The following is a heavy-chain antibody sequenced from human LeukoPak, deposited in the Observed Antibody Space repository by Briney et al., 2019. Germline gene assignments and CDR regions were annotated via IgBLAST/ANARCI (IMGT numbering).Heavy chain of an antibody. CDR1: GGSVSSSHY. V-gene: IGHV4-39*07. Sequence: SETLSLTCTVSGGSVSSSHYWGWIRQPPGKGLEWIGSIYYGGSTSYIPSLKSRVTISLDTPKRQLSLKLSSVTAADTAVCYCARGFVVPVTYWQYGRPPVTRYYFDSWGQGTLVTVSS. CDR3: ARGFVVPVTYWQYGRPPVTRYYFDS. D-gene: IGHD2-2*01. CDR2: IYYGGST. J-gene: IGHJ4*02.